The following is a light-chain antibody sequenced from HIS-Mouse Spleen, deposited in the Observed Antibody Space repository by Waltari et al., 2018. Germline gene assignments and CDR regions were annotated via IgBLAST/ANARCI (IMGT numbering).Light chain of an antibody. CDR2: DVS. V-gene: IGLV2-14*03. CDR3: SSYTSSSTYV. J-gene: IGLJ1*01. Sequence: QSALTQPASVSGSPGQSITISCPGTSSDVGGYNYVPWYQQHPGKAPKLRIYDVSNRPSGVSNRFSGSKSGNTASLTISGLQAEDEADYYCSSYTSSSTYVFGTGTKVTVL. CDR1: SSDVGGYNY.